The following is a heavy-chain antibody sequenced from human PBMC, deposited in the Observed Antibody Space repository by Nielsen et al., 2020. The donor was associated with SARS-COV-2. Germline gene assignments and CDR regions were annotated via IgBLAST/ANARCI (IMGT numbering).Heavy chain of an antibody. D-gene: IGHD6-13*01. Sequence: SETLSLTCAVSGGSISSSNWWSWVRQPPGKGLEWIGEIYHSGSTNYNPSLKSRVTISVDKSKNQFSLKLSSVTAADTAVYYCASTSSSREPPFDYWGQGTLVTVSS. CDR2: IYHSGST. CDR1: GGSISSSNW. J-gene: IGHJ4*02. CDR3: ASTSSSREPPFDY. V-gene: IGHV4-4*02.